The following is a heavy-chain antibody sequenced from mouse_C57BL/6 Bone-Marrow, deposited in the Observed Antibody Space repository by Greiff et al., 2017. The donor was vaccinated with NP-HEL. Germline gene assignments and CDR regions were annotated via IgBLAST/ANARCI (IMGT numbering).Heavy chain of an antibody. CDR2: INYDGSST. CDR3: AREKFYYGVDY. J-gene: IGHJ2*01. D-gene: IGHD2-13*01. CDR1: GFTFSDYY. Sequence: EVNVVESEGGLVQPGSSMKLSCTASGFTFSDYYMAWVRQVPEKGLEWVANINYDGSSTYYLDSLKSRFIISRDNAKNILYLQMSSLKSEDTATYYCAREKFYYGVDYWGQGTTLTVSS. V-gene: IGHV5-16*01.